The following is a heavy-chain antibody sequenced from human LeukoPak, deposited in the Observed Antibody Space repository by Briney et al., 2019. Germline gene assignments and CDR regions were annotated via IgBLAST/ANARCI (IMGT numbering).Heavy chain of an antibody. D-gene: IGHD2-21*02. CDR3: ARASRGDCGGDCHYWYFDL. CDR2: ISSSRAYI. CDR1: GFTFTFSTYS. V-gene: IGHV3-21*01. Sequence: PGGSLRLSCAASGFTFTFSTYSTDRVSHAPGKGLEWVSSISSSRAYISYADSVKGRFTISRDNAKNSLYLQMNSLRAEDTAVYYCARASRGDCGGDCHYWYFDLWGRGTLVTVSS. J-gene: IGHJ2*01.